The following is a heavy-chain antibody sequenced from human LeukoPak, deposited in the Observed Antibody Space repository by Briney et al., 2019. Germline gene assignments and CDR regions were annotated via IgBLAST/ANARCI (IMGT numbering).Heavy chain of an antibody. CDR2: VSYSGST. CDR3: ARHERGAENLDY. V-gene: IGHV4-59*08. Sequence: SETLSLTCTVSGSSISNYYWSWIRQPPGKGLECIGYVSYSGSTNHNPSLKSRDTISADTSKNQFSLTLTAVTAADTAVYYCARHERGAENLDYWGQGTLVTVSS. CDR1: GSSISNYY. J-gene: IGHJ4*02. D-gene: IGHD1-1*01.